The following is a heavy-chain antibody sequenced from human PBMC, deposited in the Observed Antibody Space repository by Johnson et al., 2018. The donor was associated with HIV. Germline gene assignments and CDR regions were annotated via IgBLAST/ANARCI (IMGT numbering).Heavy chain of an antibody. Sequence: MLLVESGGGAVRPGGSLRISCAASGFTFDDYGMSWVRQAPGKGLEWVSGINWNGGSTGYADSVKGRFTISRDNSKNTLYLQMNSLRAEDTAMYYCAKSPAKDHGGNSGAFAIWGQGTMVTVSS. CDR1: GFTFDDYG. J-gene: IGHJ3*02. V-gene: IGHV3-20*04. CDR2: INWNGGST. CDR3: AKSPAKDHGGNSGAFAI. D-gene: IGHD4-23*01.